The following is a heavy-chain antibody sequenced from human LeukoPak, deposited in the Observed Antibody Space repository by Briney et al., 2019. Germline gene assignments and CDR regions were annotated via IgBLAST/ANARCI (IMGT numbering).Heavy chain of an antibody. V-gene: IGHV3-21*01. J-gene: IGHJ6*03. D-gene: IGHD2-2*01. Sequence: GGSLRLSCAASGFTFSSYSMNWVRQAPGKGLEWVSSISSSSSYIYYADSVKGRFTISRDNAKNSLYLQMNSLRAEDTAVYYCARDAVPAAMYYYYMDVWGKGTTVTVSS. CDR1: GFTFSSYS. CDR2: ISSSSSYI. CDR3: ARDAVPAAMYYYYMDV.